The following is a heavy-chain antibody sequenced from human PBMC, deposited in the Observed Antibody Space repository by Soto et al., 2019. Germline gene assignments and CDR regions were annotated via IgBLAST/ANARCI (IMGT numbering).Heavy chain of an antibody. CDR2: ISSSSSTI. J-gene: IGHJ4*02. CDR1: GFTFSSYS. CDR3: ARAKLVVAATPYSYYFDY. D-gene: IGHD2-15*01. Sequence: GGSLRLSCAASGFTFSSYSMNWVRQAPGKGLEWVSYISSSSSTIYYADSVKGRFTISRDNAKNSLYLQMNSLRDEDTAVYYCARAKLVVAATPYSYYFDYWGQGTLVTVSS. V-gene: IGHV3-48*02.